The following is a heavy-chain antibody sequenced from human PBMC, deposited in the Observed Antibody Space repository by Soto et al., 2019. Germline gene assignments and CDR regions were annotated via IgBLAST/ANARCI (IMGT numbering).Heavy chain of an antibody. CDR1: GYTFTSYA. D-gene: IGHD3-9*01. CDR2: INAGNGNT. V-gene: IGHV1-3*01. CDR3: ARDQDDILTGHPGAFDI. J-gene: IGHJ3*02. Sequence: ASVKVSCKASGYTFTSYAMHWVRQAPGQRLEWMGWINAGNGNTKYSQKFQGRVTITTDTSTSTAYMELRSLRSDDTAVYYCARDQDDILTGHPGAFDIWGQGTMVTVSS.